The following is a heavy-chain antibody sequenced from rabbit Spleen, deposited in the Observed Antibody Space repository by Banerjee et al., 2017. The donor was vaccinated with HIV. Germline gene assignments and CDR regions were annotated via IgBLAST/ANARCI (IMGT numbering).Heavy chain of an antibody. J-gene: IGHJ4*01. CDR1: GFSFSSSYY. V-gene: IGHV1S40*01. Sequence: QSLEESGGGLVQPEGSLTLTCTASGFSFSSSYYMCWVRQAPGKGLEWIACIYTGSSGTTYYASWAKGRFTCSKTSSTTVTLQMTSLTAADTATYFCTRDDGSGHYIDGYFNLWGQGTLVTVS. D-gene: IGHD1-1*01. CDR3: TRDDGSGHYIDGYFNL. CDR2: IYTGSSGTT.